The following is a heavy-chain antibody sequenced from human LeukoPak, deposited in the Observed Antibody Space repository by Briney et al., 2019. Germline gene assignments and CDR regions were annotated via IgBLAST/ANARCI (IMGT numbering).Heavy chain of an antibody. CDR2: ISSNGGST. CDR3: VKDSLIHAFDI. V-gene: IGHV3-64D*06. CDR1: GFTFSSYA. D-gene: IGHD3-16*01. J-gene: IGHJ3*02. Sequence: GGSLRLSCSASGFTFSSYAMHWVRQAPGKGLEYVSAISSNGGSTYYADPVKGRFTISRGNSKNTLYLQMSSLRAEDTAVYYCVKDSLIHAFDIWGQGTMVTVSS.